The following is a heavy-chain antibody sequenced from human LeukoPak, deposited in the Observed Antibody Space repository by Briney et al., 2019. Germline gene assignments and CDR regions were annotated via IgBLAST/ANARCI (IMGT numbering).Heavy chain of an antibody. D-gene: IGHD3-22*01. CDR1: GYSISSGYY. CDR2: IYHSGST. J-gene: IGHJ5*02. V-gene: IGHV4-38-2*02. CDR3: ARARGYYDSSGLNWFDP. Sequence: SETLSLTCTVSGYSISSGYYWGWIRQPPGKGLEWIGSIYHSGSTYYNPSLKSRVTISVDTSKNQFSLKLSSVTAADTAVYYCARARGYYDSSGLNWFDPWGQGALVTVSS.